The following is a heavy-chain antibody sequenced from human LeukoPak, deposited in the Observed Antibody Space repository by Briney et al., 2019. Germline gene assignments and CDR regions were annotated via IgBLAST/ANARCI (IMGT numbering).Heavy chain of an antibody. D-gene: IGHD3-16*02. J-gene: IGHJ4*02. Sequence: GGSLRLSWAPSGFTLSSYWMSWVRQAPGRGREWVANIKQDGSEKYSVDSVKGRFTISRDNAKNSLYLQMNSLRAEDTAVYYCARDGGYTRSDYWGQGTLVTVSS. CDR3: ARDGGYTRSDY. CDR1: GFTLSSYW. CDR2: IKQDGSEK. V-gene: IGHV3-7*01.